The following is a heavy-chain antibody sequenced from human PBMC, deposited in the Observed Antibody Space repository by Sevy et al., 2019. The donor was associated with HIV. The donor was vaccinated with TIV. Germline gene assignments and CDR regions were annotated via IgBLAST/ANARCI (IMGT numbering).Heavy chain of an antibody. D-gene: IGHD2-21*01. CDR3: AKDINRGCDGVNCYSYYYYFYGLDV. CDR2: ISWNSRNI. CDR1: GFPFNDHA. J-gene: IGHJ6*02. Sequence: GGSLRLSCAASGFPFNDHAMHWVRQVPGKGLEWVSGISWNSRNIGYADSVKGRFTISRDNARHLVYLEMNILRPEDRAFYYCAKDINRGCDGVNCYSYYYYFYGLDVWGQGTTVTVSS. V-gene: IGHV3-9*01.